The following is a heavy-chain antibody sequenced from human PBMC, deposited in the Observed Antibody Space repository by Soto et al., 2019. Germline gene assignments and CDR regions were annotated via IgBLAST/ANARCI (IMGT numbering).Heavy chain of an antibody. CDR1: GSTFSSYD. CDR3: ARARNNDAFDI. Sequence: EVQLVESGGGLVQPGGSLRLSCAASGSTFSSYDMHWVRQATGKGLEWVSAIGTAGDTYYPGSVKGRFTISRENAKNSLYLQMNSLRAGDTAVYYCARARNNDAFDIWGQGTMVTVSS. J-gene: IGHJ3*02. CDR2: IGTAGDT. V-gene: IGHV3-13*01.